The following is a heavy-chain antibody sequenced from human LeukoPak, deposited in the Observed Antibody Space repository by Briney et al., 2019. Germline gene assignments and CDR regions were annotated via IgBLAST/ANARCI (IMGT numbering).Heavy chain of an antibody. D-gene: IGHD1-7*01. J-gene: IGHJ5*02. CDR1: GCTFSSYG. CDR2: ISRTSEST. V-gene: IGHV3-21*01. CDR3: ARGATDTTRWFDP. Sequence: GGTLRLSCAASGCTFSSYGMHWVRQAPGKGLEWVSIISRTSESTFYADSVKGRFTISTDNAKNSLYLQMNRRRADDTATYYCARGATDTTRWFDPWGQGTLVTVSS.